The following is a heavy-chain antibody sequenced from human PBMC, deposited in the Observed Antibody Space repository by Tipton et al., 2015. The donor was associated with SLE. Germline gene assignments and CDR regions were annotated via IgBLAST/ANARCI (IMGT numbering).Heavy chain of an antibody. J-gene: IGHJ4*02. D-gene: IGHD1-26*01. Sequence: SLRLSCEASGFIVSSDYMCWVRQAPGRGLEWVSSVSGSGDTTYYADSAKGRFTISRDNSKSTVYLQLNSLRVEDTAVYYCAKAQWDRDFDFWGQGTLVTVSS. CDR2: VSGSGDTT. CDR1: GFIVSSDY. V-gene: IGHV3-23*01. CDR3: AKAQWDRDFDF.